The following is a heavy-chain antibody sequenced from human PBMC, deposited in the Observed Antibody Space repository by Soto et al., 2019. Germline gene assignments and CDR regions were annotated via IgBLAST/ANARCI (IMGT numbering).Heavy chain of an antibody. V-gene: IGHV3-48*04. CDR2: ISSNNRNI. D-gene: IGHD2-21*02. CDR3: GRVFFVVGGGVVVTLYFYMDV. J-gene: IGHJ6*03. CDR1: GFPFSSHS. Sequence: GGSLRLSCVVSGFPFSSHSMTWVRQAPGKGLEWVSYISSNNRNIYDADSVKGRFTISRDNGKNSLYLQMNSLRVEDTGVYYCGRVFFVVGGGVVVTLYFYMDVGGKGPTLT.